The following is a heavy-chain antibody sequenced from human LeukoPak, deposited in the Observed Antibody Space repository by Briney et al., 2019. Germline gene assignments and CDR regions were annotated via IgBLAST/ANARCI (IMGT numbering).Heavy chain of an antibody. CDR2: ISGSGGST. V-gene: IGHV3-23*01. J-gene: IGHJ4*02. D-gene: IGHD3-22*01. CDR1: GFTFSSDD. CDR3: AKPTYYYESSGTTALFDY. Sequence: TGGSLRLSCAASGFTFSSDDMSWLRQAPGKGLVWVTGISGSGGSTYYADSVKGRFTISRDNSKNTLYLRMNSLRAEDTAVYYCAKPTYYYESSGTTALFDYWGQGTLVTVSS.